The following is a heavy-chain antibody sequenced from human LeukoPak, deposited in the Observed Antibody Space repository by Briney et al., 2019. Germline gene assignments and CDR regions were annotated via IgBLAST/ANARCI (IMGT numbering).Heavy chain of an antibody. J-gene: IGHJ4*02. CDR2: IYYSGST. D-gene: IGHD5-18*01. CDR1: GGSISSYY. V-gene: IGHV4-59*01. CDR3: ARESSYGDFDY. Sequence: MPSETLSLTCTVSGGSISSYYWSWIRQPPGKGLEWIGYIYYSGSTNYNPSLKSRVTISVDTSKNQFSLKLSSVTAADTAVYYCARESSYGDFDYWGQGTLVTVSS.